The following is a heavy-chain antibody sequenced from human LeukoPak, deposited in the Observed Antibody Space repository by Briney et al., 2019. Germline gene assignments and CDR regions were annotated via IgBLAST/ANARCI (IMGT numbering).Heavy chain of an antibody. CDR3: AKGRYSSSWYGDY. CDR2: IKQDGSEK. J-gene: IGHJ4*02. CDR1: GFTFSSYW. Sequence: GGSLRLSCAASGFTFSSYWMSWVRQAPEKGLEWVANIKQDGSEKYYVDSVKGRFTISRDNAKNSLYLQMNSLRAEDTAVYYCAKGRYSSSWYGDYWGQGTLVTVSS. D-gene: IGHD6-13*01. V-gene: IGHV3-7*03.